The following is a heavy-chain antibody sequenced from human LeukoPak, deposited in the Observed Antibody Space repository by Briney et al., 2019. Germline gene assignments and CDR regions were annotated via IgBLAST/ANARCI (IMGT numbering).Heavy chain of an antibody. J-gene: IGHJ4*02. D-gene: IGHD5-24*01. CDR3: ARDPSSRGNFDH. CDR2: INPNSGGT. Sequence: GASVKLSCKASGYTFSDYYMHWVRQAPGQGPGWMGWINPNSGGTNYAQKFQGRVTMTRDTSINTAYVEVGRLRSDDTAVYYCARDPSSRGNFDHWGQGTLVTVSS. CDR1: GYTFSDYY. V-gene: IGHV1-2*02.